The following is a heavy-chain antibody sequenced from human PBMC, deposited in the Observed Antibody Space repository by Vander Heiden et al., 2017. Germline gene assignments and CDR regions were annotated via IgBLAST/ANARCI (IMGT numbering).Heavy chain of an antibody. V-gene: IGHV3-21*01. D-gene: IGHD1-26*01. Sequence: VQLVESGGGLVQPGGALRLSCAASGFRFSAYPMNWVRQAPGKGLEWVSSINSGSNSIHYADSVKGRFTISRDDAESSLFLQLNSLRAEDTAVYYCTRRGSSESFSWGQGTLVTVSS. J-gene: IGHJ5*02. CDR3: TRRGSSESFS. CDR1: GFRFSAYP. CDR2: INSGSNSI.